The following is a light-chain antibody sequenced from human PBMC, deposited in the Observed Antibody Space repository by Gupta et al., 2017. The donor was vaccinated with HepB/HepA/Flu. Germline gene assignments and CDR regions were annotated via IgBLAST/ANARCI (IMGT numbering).Light chain of an antibody. CDR1: SSNIRADYE. J-gene: IGLJ2*01. Sequence: QSLPMHSPSVSGAPRQRVTIPCIGSSSNIRADYEVHWYQKHPGKAPKLLIEVNSDRPSGVPDRFSGSKSGNSASLEITGVEAEDEADYYGQSCDSSHSGVGLGGGTKLT. V-gene: IGLV1-40*01. CDR2: VNS. CDR3: QSCDSSHSGVG.